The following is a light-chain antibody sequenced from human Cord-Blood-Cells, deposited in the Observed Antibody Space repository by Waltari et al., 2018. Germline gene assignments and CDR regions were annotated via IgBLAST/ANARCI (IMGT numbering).Light chain of an antibody. CDR1: SSDVGGYNY. Sequence: QSALTQPRSVSGSPGQSVTISCTGTSSDVGGYNYVSWYQQHPGKAPKLMIYDVSKRPSGVPDRFSGSKSGHTASLAISWLQAWDEAYYYCCSFAGSYTWVFGGGTKLTVL. CDR2: DVS. J-gene: IGLJ3*02. V-gene: IGLV2-11*01. CDR3: CSFAGSYTWV.